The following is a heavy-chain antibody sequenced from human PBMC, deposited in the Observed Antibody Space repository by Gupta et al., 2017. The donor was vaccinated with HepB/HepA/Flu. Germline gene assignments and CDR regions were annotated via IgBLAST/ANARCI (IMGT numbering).Heavy chain of an antibody. CDR3: ARVVSVGITMIVGANYFDY. Sequence: IYGNPSLKSRVTISVDTSKNQFSLKLSSVTAADTAVYYCARVVSVGITMIVGANYFDYWGQGTLVTVSS. J-gene: IGHJ4*02. D-gene: IGHD3-22*01. V-gene: IGHV4-34*01. CDR2: I.